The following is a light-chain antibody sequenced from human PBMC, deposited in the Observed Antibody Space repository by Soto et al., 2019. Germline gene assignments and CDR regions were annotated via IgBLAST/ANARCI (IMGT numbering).Light chain of an antibody. Sequence: QSALTQPPSASGSPGQSVTISCTGTSDDVGGYDYVSWYQQHPGKAPKLMIYEVTKRPLGVPDRFSGSKSGNTASLTVSGLQAEDEADYYCSSYAGSDNPYVFGTGTKVTV. J-gene: IGLJ1*01. CDR2: EVT. CDR1: SDDVGGYDY. CDR3: SSYAGSDNPYV. V-gene: IGLV2-8*01.